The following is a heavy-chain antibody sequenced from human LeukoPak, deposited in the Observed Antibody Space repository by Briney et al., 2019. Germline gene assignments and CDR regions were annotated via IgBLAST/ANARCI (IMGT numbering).Heavy chain of an antibody. CDR3: AKELTGYYSASPFDY. V-gene: IGHV3-23*01. J-gene: IGHJ4*02. CDR2: TSSSDAGT. CDR1: GFTLSTYA. D-gene: IGHD3-9*01. Sequence: GGSLRLSCAASGFTLSTYAMSCVRQTPGKGLEWFAATSSSDAGTYHADSVKGRFTISRDNAKNTLYLQMNSLRAEDTAVYYCAKELTGYYSASPFDYWGQGTLVNVSS.